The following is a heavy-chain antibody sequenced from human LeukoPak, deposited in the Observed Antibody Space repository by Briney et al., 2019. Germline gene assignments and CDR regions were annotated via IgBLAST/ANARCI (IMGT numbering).Heavy chain of an antibody. J-gene: IGHJ4*02. CDR1: GFTFSSYW. V-gene: IGHV3-7*01. Sequence: GGSLRLSCAASGFTFSSYWMSWVRQAPGKGLEWVANIKQDGSEKYYVDSVKGRFTISRDNAKNSLYLQMNSLRAEDTAVYYCARGSTYSSGWYLRATPSGLFDYWGQGTLVTVSS. CDR2: IKQDGSEK. D-gene: IGHD6-19*01. CDR3: ARGSTYSSGWYLRATPSGLFDY.